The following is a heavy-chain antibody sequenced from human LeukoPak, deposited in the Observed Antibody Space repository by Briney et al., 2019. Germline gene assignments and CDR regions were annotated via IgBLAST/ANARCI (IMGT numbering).Heavy chain of an antibody. J-gene: IGHJ5*02. V-gene: IGHV1-2*06. Sequence: ASVKVSCKASGYTFTDYYMRWVRQAPGQGLEWMGRINPNSGGTNYPQKFQGRVTMSRDTSISTAYMELSSLRSDDTAVYYCARGKPYNWFDPWGQGTLVTVSS. D-gene: IGHD1-14*01. CDR1: GYTFTDYY. CDR3: ARGKPYNWFDP. CDR2: INPNSGGT.